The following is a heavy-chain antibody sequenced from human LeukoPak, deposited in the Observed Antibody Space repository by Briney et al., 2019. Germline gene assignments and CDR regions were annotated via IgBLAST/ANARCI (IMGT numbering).Heavy chain of an antibody. J-gene: IGHJ4*02. CDR2: ISYSRST. Sequence: PSETLSLTCTVSGGSINSYYWSWIRQPPGKGLEWIWYISYSRSTTYNPTIKSHVAVSVDKPKSQCPLRLSSVAAADTGVYDCARSTNFDYWGQGALVTVSS. CDR3: ARSTNFDY. CDR1: GGSINSYY. V-gene: IGHV4-59*01.